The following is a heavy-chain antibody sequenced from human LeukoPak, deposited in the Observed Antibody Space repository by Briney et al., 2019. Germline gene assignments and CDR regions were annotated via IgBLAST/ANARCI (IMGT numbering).Heavy chain of an antibody. CDR3: ARVPSVINAFDI. CDR1: GGSISSGGYY. V-gene: IGHV4-31*03. CDR2: IYYTGST. D-gene: IGHD2-21*01. Sequence: SETLSLTCTVSGGSISSGGYYWSWIRQHPGKGLEWIAYIYYTGSTYYNPSLKSRLTISVDTSKNHFSLRLSSMTAADTAVYYCARVPSVINAFDIWGQGTMVTVSS. J-gene: IGHJ3*02.